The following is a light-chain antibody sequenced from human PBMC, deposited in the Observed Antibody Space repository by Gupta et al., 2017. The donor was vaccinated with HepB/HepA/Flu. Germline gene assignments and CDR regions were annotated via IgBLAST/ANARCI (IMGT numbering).Light chain of an antibody. CDR2: EYN. CDR1: KFNIGGNY. J-gene: IGLJ2*01. Sequence: QPVLTQPPSVSAAPGQKVTISCSGSKFNIGGNYVSWYQQVPGTAPKLLIYEYNKRPSGVPDRFSASKYGTSATLDITGLQTGDEADYYCGTWDSSLSAVVFGGGTKGTVL. CDR3: GTWDSSLSAVV. V-gene: IGLV1-51*01.